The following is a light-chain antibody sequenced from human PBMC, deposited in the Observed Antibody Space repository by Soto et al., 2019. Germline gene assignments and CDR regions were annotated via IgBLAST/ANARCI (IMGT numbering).Light chain of an antibody. CDR1: LSILYNSNNKSY. CDR3: HQFYNFSRT. Sequence: DIVMTQSADSLAVSLGETATINCKSSLSILYNSNNKSYLGWYHQKPGQPPKFLIYWASTRESGVPDRFSGTGSGADFTRAISSLQSEDVAVYYCHQFYNFSRTVGRGTKVDSK. J-gene: IGKJ1*01. CDR2: WAS. V-gene: IGKV4-1*01.